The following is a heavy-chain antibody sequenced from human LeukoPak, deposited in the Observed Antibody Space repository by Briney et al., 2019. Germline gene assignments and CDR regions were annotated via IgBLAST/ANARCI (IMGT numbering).Heavy chain of an antibody. J-gene: IGHJ3*02. CDR3: ARVLELRPYAFDI. CDR2: IYYSGST. CDR1: GDSISSGTYF. D-gene: IGHD1-7*01. Sequence: SETLSLTCTVSGDSISSGTYFWGWIRQPPGKGLEWIGSIYYSGSTYYNPSLKSRVTISVDTSKNQFSLKLSSVTAADTAVYYCARVLELRPYAFDIWGQGTMVTVSS. V-gene: IGHV4-39*07.